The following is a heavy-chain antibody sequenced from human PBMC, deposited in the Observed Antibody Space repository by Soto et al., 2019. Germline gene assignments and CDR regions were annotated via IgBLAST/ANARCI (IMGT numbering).Heavy chain of an antibody. CDR3: TRDPLIAVAAYDAFDI. Sequence: GGSLRLSCAASGFPFSNCAVSWVRQAPGKGLEWVSTISNSYSTYYADSVKGRFTISRDSSKNTLYLQMNSLRAEDTAVYYCTRDPLIAVAAYDAFDIWGQGTSLTVSS. CDR1: GFPFSNCA. V-gene: IGHV3-23*01. J-gene: IGHJ3*02. D-gene: IGHD6-19*01. CDR2: ISNSYST.